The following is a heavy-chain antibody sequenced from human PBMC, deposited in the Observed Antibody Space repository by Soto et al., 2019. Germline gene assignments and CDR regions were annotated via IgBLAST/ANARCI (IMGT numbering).Heavy chain of an antibody. V-gene: IGHV3-53*01. D-gene: IGHD3-10*01. J-gene: IGHJ4*02. CDR3: APRPGGGGY. CDR2: IYSGGYT. Sequence: EVQLVESGGGLIQPGGSLRLSCAVSGFTVSNNYMSWVRQAPGKGLEGVSVIYSGGYTAYGDSVKGRFTISRDNSKNTLFLQKKSLRAEARAVFYGAPRPGGGGYWGQGTLVTVSS. CDR1: GFTVSNNY.